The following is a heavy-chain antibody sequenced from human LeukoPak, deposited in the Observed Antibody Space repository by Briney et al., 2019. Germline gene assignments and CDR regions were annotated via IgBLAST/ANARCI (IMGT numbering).Heavy chain of an antibody. CDR3: ARDTEDFDY. Sequence: ASVKVSCKASGYTFTSYYIHWVRQAPGQGLEWMGIINPSSGSTTYAQKFQGRVTMTRDTSTSTVYMELSSLRSEDTAVYYCARDTEDFDYWGQGTLVTVSS. CDR1: GYTFTSYY. CDR2: INPSSGST. J-gene: IGHJ4*02. V-gene: IGHV1-46*01.